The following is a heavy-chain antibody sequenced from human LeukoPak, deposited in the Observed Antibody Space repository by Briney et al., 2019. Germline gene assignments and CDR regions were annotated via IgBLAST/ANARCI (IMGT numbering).Heavy chain of an antibody. Sequence: ASVKVSCKASGGTFTSYDINWVRQATGQGLEWMGWMNPNSGNTGYAQKFQGRVSMTRDTSISTAYMELSSLRSEDTAVYYCARGPVEAVFGVSTEDWGQGTTVTVSS. CDR3: ARGPVEAVFGVSTED. D-gene: IGHD3-10*02. V-gene: IGHV1-8*01. CDR1: GGTFTSYD. J-gene: IGHJ6*02. CDR2: MNPNSGNT.